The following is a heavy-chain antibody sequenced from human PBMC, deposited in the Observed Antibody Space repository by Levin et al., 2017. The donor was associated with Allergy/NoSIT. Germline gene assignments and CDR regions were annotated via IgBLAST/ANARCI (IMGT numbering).Heavy chain of an antibody. V-gene: IGHV4-61*01. Sequence: SQTLSLPCTVSGGSVSSGSHHWSWIRQPPGRGLEWIGCIHYSGSTKYNPSLKSRVTISVDTSKNQASLKLSSVTAADTAIYYCARDRVIPATGGNYYYYGMDVWGQGTTVTVSS. D-gene: IGHD2-2*01. J-gene: IGHJ6*02. CDR1: GGSVSSGSHH. CDR2: IHYSGST. CDR3: ARDRVIPATGGNYYYYGMDV.